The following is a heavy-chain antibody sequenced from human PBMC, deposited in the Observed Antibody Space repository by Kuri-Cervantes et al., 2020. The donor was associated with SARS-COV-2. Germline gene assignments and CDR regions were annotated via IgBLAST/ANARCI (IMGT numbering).Heavy chain of an antibody. J-gene: IGHJ6*03. D-gene: IGHD6-13*01. CDR3: AKDAGIAAAGTRYYYYYYMDV. CDR2: IRYDGSNK. Sequence: GGSLRLSCAASGFTFSSYGMHWVRQAPGKGLEWVAFIRYDGSNKYYADSMKGRFTISRDNSKNTLYLQMNSLRAEDTAVYYCAKDAGIAAAGTRYYYYYYMDVWGKGTTVTVSS. V-gene: IGHV3-30*02. CDR1: GFTFSSYG.